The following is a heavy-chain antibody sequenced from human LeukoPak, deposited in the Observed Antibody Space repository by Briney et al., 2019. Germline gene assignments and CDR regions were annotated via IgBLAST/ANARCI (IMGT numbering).Heavy chain of an antibody. V-gene: IGHV3-30*02. CDR2: IRYDGSNK. Sequence: PGGSLRLSCAASGFTFSSYGMHWVRQAPGKGLEWVAFIRYDGSNKYYADSVKGRFTISRDNSKNTLYLQMNSLRAEDTAVYYCAKVSSDIVVVPAASSFDYWGPGTLVTVSS. CDR3: AKVSSDIVVVPAASSFDY. CDR1: GFTFSSYG. D-gene: IGHD2-2*01. J-gene: IGHJ4*02.